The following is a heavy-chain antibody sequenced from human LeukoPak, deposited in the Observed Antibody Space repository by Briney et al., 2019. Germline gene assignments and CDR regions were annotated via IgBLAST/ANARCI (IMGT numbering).Heavy chain of an antibody. V-gene: IGHV3-74*01. CDR1: GFTFTTYW. Sequence: GGSLRLSCAASGFTFTTYWMHWVRQVPGKGLVWVSRIQTDASNTDYADSVKGRFTISRDNAKSSLYLQMNRLRAEDTAVYYCARDEYFASDHWGQGTLVTVSS. D-gene: IGHD2/OR15-2a*01. CDR2: IQTDASNT. J-gene: IGHJ4*02. CDR3: ARDEYFASDH.